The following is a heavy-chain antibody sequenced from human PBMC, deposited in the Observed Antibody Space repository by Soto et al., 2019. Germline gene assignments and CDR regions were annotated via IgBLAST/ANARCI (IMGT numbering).Heavy chain of an antibody. Sequence: SETLSLTCTVSGGSISSGGYYWSWIRQHPGKGLEWIGYIYYSGSTYYNPSLKSRVTISVDTSKNQFSLKLSSVTAADTAVYYCARRQARSYHYYGSGSYPTYYYYGMAVWGQGTTVTVSS. CDR1: GGSISSGGYY. J-gene: IGHJ6*02. CDR3: ARRQARSYHYYGSGSYPTYYYYGMAV. CDR2: IYYSGST. D-gene: IGHD3-10*01. V-gene: IGHV4-31*03.